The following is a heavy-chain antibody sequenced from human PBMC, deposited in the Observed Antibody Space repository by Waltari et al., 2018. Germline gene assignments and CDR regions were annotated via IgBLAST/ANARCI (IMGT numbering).Heavy chain of an antibody. D-gene: IGHD4-17*01. CDR1: GGSLRIGDYY. V-gene: IGHV4-30-4*08. CDR2: IYYSGST. CDR3: AREGPDYGIGY. Sequence: QVQLQESGPGLVKPSQTLSLTCTVSGGSLRIGDYYWSWIRQPPGKGLEWIGYIYYSGSTYYNPSLKSRVTISVDTSKNQFSLKLSSVTAADTAVYYCAREGPDYGIGYWGQGTLVTVSS. J-gene: IGHJ4*02.